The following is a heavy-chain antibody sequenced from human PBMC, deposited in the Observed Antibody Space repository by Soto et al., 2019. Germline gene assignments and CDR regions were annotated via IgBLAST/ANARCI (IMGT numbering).Heavy chain of an antibody. D-gene: IGHD6-13*01. J-gene: IGHJ6*02. CDR2: TYYRSKWYN. V-gene: IGHV6-1*01. CDR3: ARWAVAGLRIKNYYYYGMDV. Sequence: SQTLSLTCAISGDSVSSNSAAWNWIRQSPSRGLEWLGRTYYRSKWYNDYAVSVKSRITINPDTSKNQFSLQLNSVTPEDTAVYYFARWAVAGLRIKNYYYYGMDVWGQGTTVTVSS. CDR1: GDSVSSNSAA.